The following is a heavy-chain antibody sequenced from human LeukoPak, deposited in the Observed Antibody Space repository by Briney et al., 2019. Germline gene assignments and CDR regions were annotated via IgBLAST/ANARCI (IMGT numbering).Heavy chain of an antibody. CDR3: ATEKLAPGNAFDI. J-gene: IGHJ3*02. Sequence: ASVKVSCKVSGYTLTELYMHWVRQAPGKGLEWMGGFGPEDGETIYAQKFQGRVTMTEDTSTDTAYMELSSLRSEDTAVYYCATEKLAPGNAFDIWGQGTMVTVSS. CDR1: GYTLTELY. D-gene: IGHD3-3*02. V-gene: IGHV1-24*01. CDR2: FGPEDGET.